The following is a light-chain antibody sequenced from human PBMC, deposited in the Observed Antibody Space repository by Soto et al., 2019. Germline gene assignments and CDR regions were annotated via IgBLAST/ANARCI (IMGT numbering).Light chain of an antibody. J-gene: IGKJ1*01. CDR3: QYWDDYSWT. CDR2: KAS. Sequence: DIQMTQSPSTLSASVGDRVTSTCRASQSITDWLAWYQQKPGKAPKFLIYKASNLEGWVPSRFSGSGSGTEFTLTIISVQPDDFATYYCQYWDDYSWTFGQGTKVEIK. V-gene: IGKV1-5*03. CDR1: QSITDW.